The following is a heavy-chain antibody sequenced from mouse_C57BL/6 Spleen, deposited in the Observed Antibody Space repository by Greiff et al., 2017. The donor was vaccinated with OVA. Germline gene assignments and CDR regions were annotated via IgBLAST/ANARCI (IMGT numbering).Heavy chain of an antibody. CDR3: AGGPRGYFDV. J-gene: IGHJ1*03. CDR1: GIDFSRYW. CDR2: INPDSSTI. V-gene: IGHV4-1*01. Sequence: EASGIDFSRYWMSWVRRAPGKGLEWIGEINPDSSTINYAPSLKDKFIISRDNAKNTLYLQMSKVRSEDTALYYCAGGPRGYFDVWGTGTTVTVSS.